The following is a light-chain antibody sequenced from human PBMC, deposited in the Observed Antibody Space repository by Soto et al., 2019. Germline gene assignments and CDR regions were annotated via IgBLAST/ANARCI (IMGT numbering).Light chain of an antibody. J-gene: IGKJ4*01. Sequence: EILMTQSPATLSVSPGERATLSCRASQSVRSNLAWYQQKPGQAPRLLIFGATTRATGMPARFSGRGSGTDFTLTISSLEPEDFAVYYCQQRSNWPLTFGGGTKVDIK. CDR2: GAT. CDR1: QSVRSN. V-gene: IGKV3-15*01. CDR3: QQRSNWPLT.